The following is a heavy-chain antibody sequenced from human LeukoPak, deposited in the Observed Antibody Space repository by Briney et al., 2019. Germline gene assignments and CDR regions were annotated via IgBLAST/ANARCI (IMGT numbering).Heavy chain of an antibody. J-gene: IGHJ5*02. CDR3: ARERQLVRWFDP. V-gene: IGHV1-2*06. D-gene: IGHD6-13*01. CDR2: INPNSGGT. CDR1: GYTFTGHY. Sequence: GASVKVSCKASGYTFTGHYMHWVRQAPGQGLEWMGRINPNSGGTNYAQKFQGRVTMTRDTSISTAYMELSRLRSDDTAVYYCARERQLVRWFDPWGQGTLVTVSS.